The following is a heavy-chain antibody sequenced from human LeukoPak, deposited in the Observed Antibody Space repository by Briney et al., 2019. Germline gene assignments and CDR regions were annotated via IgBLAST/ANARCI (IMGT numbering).Heavy chain of an antibody. V-gene: IGHV4-34*01. CDR1: GGSFSGHY. D-gene: IGHD3-22*01. CDR2: ISHDGIT. CDR3: ASTYYDSSGFSPFDY. Sequence: SETLSLTCAVYGGSFSGHYWSWIRQPQAKGLEWIGEISHDGITNYSPSVRSPATMSVDASKNLCSRRLTSVTAADTAVYFCASTYYDSSGFSPFDYWGQGTLVTVSS. J-gene: IGHJ4*02.